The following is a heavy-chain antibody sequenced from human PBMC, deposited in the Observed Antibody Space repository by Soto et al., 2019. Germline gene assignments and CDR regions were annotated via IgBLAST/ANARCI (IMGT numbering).Heavy chain of an antibody. CDR2: IYHSGST. V-gene: IGHV4-30-2*01. Sequence: SETLSLTCAVSGGSISSGGYSWSWIRQPPGKGLEWIGYIYHSGSTYYNPSLKSRVTISVDRSKNQFSLKLSSVTAADTAVYYCARADYYDSSGYQYYFDYWGQGTLVTISS. CDR1: GGSISSGGYS. D-gene: IGHD3-22*01. CDR3: ARADYYDSSGYQYYFDY. J-gene: IGHJ4*02.